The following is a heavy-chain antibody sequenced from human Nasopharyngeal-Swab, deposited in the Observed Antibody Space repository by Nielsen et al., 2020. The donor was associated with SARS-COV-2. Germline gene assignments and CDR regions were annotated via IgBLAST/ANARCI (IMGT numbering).Heavy chain of an antibody. J-gene: IGHJ4*02. CDR1: GYSFTSYW. V-gene: IGHV5-51*01. D-gene: IGHD3-22*01. Sequence: GESLKISCKGSGYSFTSYWIGLVRQMPGKGLEWMGIIYPRDADTIYSPSFQGQVTISADKSISTAYLQWSSLKASDTAMYSLTMIVGVIYLWDYYFDYWGQGTLVTVSS. CDR2: IYPRDADT. CDR3: TMIVGVIYLWDYYFDY.